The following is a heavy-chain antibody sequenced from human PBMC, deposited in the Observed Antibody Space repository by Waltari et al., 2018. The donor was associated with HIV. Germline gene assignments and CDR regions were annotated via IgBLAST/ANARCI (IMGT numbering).Heavy chain of an antibody. V-gene: IGHV3-33*01. CDR3: ARDAAPNSHTPSSSDV. CDR1: GFTFTKYG. CDR2: IRYDGSNK. Sequence: QVQLVESGGGVVQPGTSLRLSCAASGFTFTKYGMHWVRQAPGKGLEWVTLIRYDGSNKYYADSVQGRFTISRDNSKNTLYLQRNSLRAEDTAVYYCARDAAPNSHTPSSSDVWGQGTLVTVSS. J-gene: IGHJ4*02. D-gene: IGHD6-13*01.